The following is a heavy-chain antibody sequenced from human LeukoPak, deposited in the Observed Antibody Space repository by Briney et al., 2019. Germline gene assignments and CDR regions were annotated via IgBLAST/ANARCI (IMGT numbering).Heavy chain of an antibody. D-gene: IGHD1-26*01. CDR2: ISSDGAIT. CDR1: GFSISGYA. Sequence: GGSLRLSCAASGFSISGYALYWVRQAPGKGLECVSGISSDGAITFYADSMKGRFTISRDNSKNTLYLQMGSLTTEDMAIYYCARKYAGSFPFDFWGQGTLVTVSS. J-gene: IGHJ4*02. V-gene: IGHV3-64*02. CDR3: ARKYAGSFPFDF.